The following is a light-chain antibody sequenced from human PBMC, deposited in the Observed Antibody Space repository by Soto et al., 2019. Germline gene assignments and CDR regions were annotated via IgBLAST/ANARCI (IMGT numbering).Light chain of an antibody. V-gene: IGKV3D-15*01. J-gene: IGKJ4*01. Sequence: EIVLTHSPGTLSLSPLERSPLXSTAIQSISSRFLAWYQQNVGQAPRLLIYDASTRATGIPDRFSGSGSGTEFTLTISSLQSEDFAVYYCQQYNNWPPLTFGGGTKVDI. CDR3: QQYNNWPPLT. CDR2: DAS. CDR1: QSISSRF.